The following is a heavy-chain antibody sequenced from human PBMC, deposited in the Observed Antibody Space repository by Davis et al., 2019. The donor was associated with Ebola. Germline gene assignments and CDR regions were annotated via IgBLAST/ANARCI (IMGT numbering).Heavy chain of an antibody. CDR3: AKDTRGIAAAGTFDY. V-gene: IGHV3-23*01. J-gene: IGHJ4*02. CDR1: GFTFSSYA. D-gene: IGHD6-13*01. CDR2: ISGSGGST. Sequence: GESLKISCAASGFTFSSYAMSWVRQAPGKGLEWVSAISGSGGSTYYADSVKGRFTISRDNSKNTLYLQMNSLRAEDTAVYYCAKDTRGIAAAGTFDYWGQGTLVTVSS.